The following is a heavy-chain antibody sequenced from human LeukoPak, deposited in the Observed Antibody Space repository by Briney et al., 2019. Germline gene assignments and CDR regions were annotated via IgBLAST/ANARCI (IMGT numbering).Heavy chain of an antibody. CDR2: IIPIFGTA. Sequence: SVKVSCKASGGTFSSYAISWVRQAPGQGLEWMGGIIPIFGTANYAQKFQGRVTITADESTSTAYMDLSSLRSEDTAVYYCAKLIYYYDSSGYLPDSDYWGQGTLVTVSS. V-gene: IGHV1-69*13. D-gene: IGHD3-22*01. CDR3: AKLIYYYDSSGYLPDSDY. CDR1: GGTFSSYA. J-gene: IGHJ4*02.